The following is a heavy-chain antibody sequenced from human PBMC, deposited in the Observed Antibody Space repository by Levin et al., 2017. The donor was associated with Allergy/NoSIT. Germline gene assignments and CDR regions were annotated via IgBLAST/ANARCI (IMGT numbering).Heavy chain of an antibody. J-gene: IGHJ4*02. CDR3: ARDSRRAASSPGFDF. Sequence: PSETLSLTCIVSDFSISSGYFWGWLRQSPGRGLEWIASIDQRRTAYYTPSLKSRATISVDLSRNQFSITLTSVTAADTALYYCARDSRRAASSPGFDFWGQGSLVTVSA. D-gene: IGHD6-13*01. CDR1: DFSISSGYF. V-gene: IGHV4-38-2*02. CDR2: IDQRRTA.